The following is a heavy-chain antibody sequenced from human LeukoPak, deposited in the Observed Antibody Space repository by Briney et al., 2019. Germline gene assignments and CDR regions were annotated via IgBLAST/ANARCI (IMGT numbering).Heavy chain of an antibody. D-gene: IGHD5-18*01. V-gene: IGHV4-59*13. CDR1: GGSISSYC. Sequence: SETLSLICTVSGGSISSYCWSWIRQPPGKGLVWIGYIYYSGSTNYNPSLKSRVTISVATSKNQFSLKLSSVTAADTAVYYCARGKLKRGYSYGYGYFDYWGQGTLVTVSS. J-gene: IGHJ4*02. CDR3: ARGKLKRGYSYGYGYFDY. CDR2: IYYSGST.